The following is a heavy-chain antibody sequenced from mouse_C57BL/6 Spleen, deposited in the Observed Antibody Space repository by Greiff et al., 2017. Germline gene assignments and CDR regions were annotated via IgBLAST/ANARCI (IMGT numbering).Heavy chain of an antibody. Sequence: QVQLQQSGPGLVQPSQSLSITCTVSGFSLTSYGVHWVRQSPGKGLEWLGVIGRGGSTDYNAAFMSRLSITKDNYKSQVFFKMNSLHADDTAIYYCAKNGHMDDYFDYWGQGTTLTVSS. D-gene: IGHD1-1*02. J-gene: IGHJ2*01. V-gene: IGHV2-5*01. CDR3: AKNGHMDDYFDY. CDR1: GFSLTSYG. CDR2: IGRGGST.